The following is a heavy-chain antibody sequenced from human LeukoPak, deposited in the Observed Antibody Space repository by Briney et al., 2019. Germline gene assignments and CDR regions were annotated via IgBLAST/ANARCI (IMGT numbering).Heavy chain of an antibody. J-gene: IGHJ4*02. CDR3: ARVGRSYYGSGSYFPDYYFDY. CDR1: GGSISSYY. D-gene: IGHD3-10*01. V-gene: IGHV4-59*01. Sequence: SETLSLTCTVSGGSISSYYWSWIRQPPGKGLEWIGYIYYSGSTNYNPSLKSRVTISVDTSKNQFSLKLSSVTAADTAVYYCARVGRSYYGSGSYFPDYYFDYWGQGTLVTVSS. CDR2: IYYSGST.